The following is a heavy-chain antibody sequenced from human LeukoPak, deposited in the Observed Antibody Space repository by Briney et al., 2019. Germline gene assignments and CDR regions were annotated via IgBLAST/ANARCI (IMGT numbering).Heavy chain of an antibody. D-gene: IGHD1-26*01. CDR2: ISSSSSTI. Sequence: QSGGPLRLSCAASGFTFSSYWMSWVRQAPGKGLEWVSYISSSSSTIYYADSVKGRFTISRDNAKNSLYLQMNSLRAEDTAVYYCASLRGDSGYWGQGTLVTVSS. V-gene: IGHV3-48*01. CDR1: GFTFSSYW. CDR3: ASLRGDSGY. J-gene: IGHJ4*02.